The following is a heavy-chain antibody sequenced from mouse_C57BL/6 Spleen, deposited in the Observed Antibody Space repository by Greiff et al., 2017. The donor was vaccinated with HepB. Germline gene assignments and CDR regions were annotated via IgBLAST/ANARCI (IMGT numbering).Heavy chain of an antibody. Sequence: VQLQQSGPELVKPGASVKISCKASGYTFTDYYMNWVKQSHGKSLEWIGDINPNNGGTSYNQKFKGKATLTVDKSSSTAYMELRSLTSEDSAVYYCASYEYEGAAWFAYWGQGTLVTVSA. D-gene: IGHD2-4*01. V-gene: IGHV1-26*01. CDR1: GYTFTDYY. CDR2: INPNNGGT. J-gene: IGHJ3*01. CDR3: ASYEYEGAAWFAY.